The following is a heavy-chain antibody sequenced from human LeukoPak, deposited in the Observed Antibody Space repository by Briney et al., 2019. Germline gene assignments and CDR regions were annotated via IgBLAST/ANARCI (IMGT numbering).Heavy chain of an antibody. CDR2: IYPRESP. CDR3: AREWHHVFDY. D-gene: IGHD5-12*01. J-gene: IGHJ4*02. CDR1: GGSISSYS. V-gene: IGHV4-4*07. Sequence: SETLSFTCTVSGGSISSYSWSWMRQPAGKGLEWIGRIYPRESPNYNPSLKSRVIMSVDKSKNQLSLKLRSVTAADTAVYYCAREWHHVFDYWGQGNLVTVSS.